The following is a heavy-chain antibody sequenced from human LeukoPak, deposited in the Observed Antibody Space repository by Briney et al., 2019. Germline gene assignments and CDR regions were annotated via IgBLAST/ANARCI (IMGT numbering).Heavy chain of an antibody. CDR2: ISGSGGNT. CDR3: AYKWSCDY. CDR1: GFTFSSYA. D-gene: IGHD1-1*01. V-gene: IGHV3-23*01. J-gene: IGHJ4*02. Sequence: GGSLRLSCAASGFTFSSYAMNWVRQAPGKGLEWVSTISGSGGNTYYADSVKGRFTISRDNSKNTLWLQMNSLRAEETAVYYCAYKWSCDYWGQGTLVTVSS.